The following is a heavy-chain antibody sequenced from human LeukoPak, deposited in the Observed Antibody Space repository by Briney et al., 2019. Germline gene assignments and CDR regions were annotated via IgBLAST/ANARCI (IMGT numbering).Heavy chain of an antibody. CDR1: GGSISSGDYY. Sequence: SQTLSLTCTVSGGSISSGDYYWSWIRRPPGKGLEWIGYIYYSGSTYYNPSLKSRVTISVDTSKNQFSLKLSSVTAADTAVYYCARDEWSGYDLDYWGQGTLVTVSS. J-gene: IGHJ4*02. CDR2: IYYSGST. D-gene: IGHD5-12*01. V-gene: IGHV4-30-4*08. CDR3: ARDEWSGYDLDY.